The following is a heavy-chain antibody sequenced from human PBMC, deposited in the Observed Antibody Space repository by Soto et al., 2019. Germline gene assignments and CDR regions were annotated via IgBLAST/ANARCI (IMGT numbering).Heavy chain of an antibody. D-gene: IGHD6-13*01. Sequence: PRASVKVSCKASGYTFTSYYMHWVRQAPGQRLEWMGIINPSGGSTSYAQKFQGRVTITRDTSASTAHMELSSLRFEDTAVYYCARDAKYSSSWYYYWGQGTLVTVSS. CDR3: ARDAKYSSSWYYY. J-gene: IGHJ4*02. V-gene: IGHV1-46*01. CDR1: GYTFTSYY. CDR2: INPSGGST.